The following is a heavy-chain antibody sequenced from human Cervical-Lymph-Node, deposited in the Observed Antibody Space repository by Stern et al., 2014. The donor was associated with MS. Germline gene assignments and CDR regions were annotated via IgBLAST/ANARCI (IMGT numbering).Heavy chain of an antibody. V-gene: IGHV3-30*18. CDR3: AKYSSSSLGMDV. CDR1: GFTFSCCG. D-gene: IGHD6-13*01. J-gene: IGHJ6*02. CDR2: ISYDGSYK. Sequence: AQLVESGGGVVQPGWSLRLTCAASGFTFSCCGMHWVRQTPGKGLEWVAVISYDGSYKYYGDSVKGGFTISRDNSKNTLYLQMNSLRAEDTAVYYCAKYSSSSLGMDVWGQGTTVTVSS.